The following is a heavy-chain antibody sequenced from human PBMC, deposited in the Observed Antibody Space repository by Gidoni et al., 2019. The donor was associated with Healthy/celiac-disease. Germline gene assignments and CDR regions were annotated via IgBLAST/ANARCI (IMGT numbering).Heavy chain of an antibody. V-gene: IGHV1-69*06. Sequence: PIFGTANYAQKFQGRVTITADKSTSTAYMELSSLRSEDTAVYYCARAMETDTMIVALDYWGQGTLVTVSS. D-gene: IGHD3-22*01. CDR3: ARAMETDTMIVALDY. CDR2: PIFGTA. J-gene: IGHJ4*02.